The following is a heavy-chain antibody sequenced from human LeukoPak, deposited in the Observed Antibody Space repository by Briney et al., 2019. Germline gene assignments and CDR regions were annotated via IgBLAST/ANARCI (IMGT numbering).Heavy chain of an antibody. CDR1: GYTFTSYD. CDR3: ARGGSTWIQLWLIDY. J-gene: IGHJ4*02. Sequence: ASVKVSCXASGYTFTSYDINWVRQATGQGLEWMGWMNPNSGNTGYAQKFQGRVTMTRNTSISTAYMELSSLRSEDTAVYYCARGGSTWIQLWLIDYWGLGTLVTVSS. CDR2: MNPNSGNT. D-gene: IGHD5-18*01. V-gene: IGHV1-8*01.